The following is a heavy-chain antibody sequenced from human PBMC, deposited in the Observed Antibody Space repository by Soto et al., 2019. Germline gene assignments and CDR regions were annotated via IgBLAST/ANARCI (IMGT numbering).Heavy chain of an antibody. D-gene: IGHD2-21*01. CDR2: IYYSGST. V-gene: IGHV4-31*03. J-gene: IGHJ4*02. CDR1: GGSINSGGYY. Sequence: PSETLSLTCSVSGGSINSGGYYWTWIRQHPEKGLEWIGYIYYSGSTYYKPSLKSRVTISVDTSKNQFSLMLSSVTAADTAVYYCARGGPTAYYFDYWGLGTLVTVSS. CDR3: ARGGPTAYYFDY.